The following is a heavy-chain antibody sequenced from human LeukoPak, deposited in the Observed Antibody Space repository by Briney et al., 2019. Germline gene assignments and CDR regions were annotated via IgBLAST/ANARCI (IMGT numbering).Heavy chain of an antibody. CDR3: ARGDTAMDDYFDY. V-gene: IGHV1-46*01. Sequence: GASVKVSCKASGYTFTGYYMHWVRQAPGQGLEWMGIINPSGGSTSYAQKFQGRVTMTRDMSTSTVYMELSSLRSEGTAVYYCARGDTAMDDYFDYWDQGTLVTVSS. J-gene: IGHJ4*02. CDR2: INPSGGST. D-gene: IGHD5-18*01. CDR1: GYTFTGYY.